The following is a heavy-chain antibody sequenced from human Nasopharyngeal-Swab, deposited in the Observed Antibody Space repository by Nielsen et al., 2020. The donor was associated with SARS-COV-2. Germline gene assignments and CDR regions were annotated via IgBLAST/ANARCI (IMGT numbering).Heavy chain of an antibody. V-gene: IGHV3-23*01. D-gene: IGHD3-10*01. CDR1: GFTFNIYA. J-gene: IGHJ3*02. Sequence: GESLKISCIASGFTFNIYAMAWVRRTPGRGLQWVSGISASGGSTYYTDSVKGRFAVSRDNSRNTLYLQMHSLRVEDTALYCCAKDDVVRGDAFDIWGQGTMVTVSS. CDR3: AKDDVVRGDAFDI. CDR2: ISASGGST.